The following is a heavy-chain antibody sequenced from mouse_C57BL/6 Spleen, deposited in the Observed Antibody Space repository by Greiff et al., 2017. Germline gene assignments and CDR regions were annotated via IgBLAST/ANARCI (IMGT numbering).Heavy chain of an antibody. J-gene: IGHJ2*01. D-gene: IGHD4-1*01. V-gene: IGHV5-6*01. CDR1: GFTFSSYG. Sequence: EVQLKESGGDLVKPGGSLKLSCAASGFTFSSYGMSWVRQTPDKRLEWVATISSGGSYTYYPDSVKGRFTISRDNAKNTLYLQMSSLKSEDTAMYYCARQGTGTSRYFDYWGQGTTRTVSS. CDR3: ARQGTGTSRYFDY. CDR2: ISSGGSYT.